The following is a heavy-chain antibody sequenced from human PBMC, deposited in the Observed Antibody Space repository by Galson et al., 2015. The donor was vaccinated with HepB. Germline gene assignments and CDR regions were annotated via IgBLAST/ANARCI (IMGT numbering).Heavy chain of an antibody. CDR1: GYSFTSYW. V-gene: IGHV5-10-1*01. CDR2: IDPSDSYT. D-gene: IGHD3-10*01. CDR3: ARRGDQLLWFGESKSLYYYYGMDV. Sequence: QSGAEVKKPGESLKISCKGSGYSFTSYWISWVRQMPGKGLEWMGRIDPSDSYTNYSPSFQGHVTISADKSISTAYLQWSSLKASDTAMYYCARRGDQLLWFGESKSLYYYYGMDVWGQGTTVTVSS. J-gene: IGHJ6*02.